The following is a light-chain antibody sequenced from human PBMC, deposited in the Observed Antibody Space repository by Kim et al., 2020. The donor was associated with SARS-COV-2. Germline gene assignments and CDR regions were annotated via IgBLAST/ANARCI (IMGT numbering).Light chain of an antibody. V-gene: IGLV3-1*01. CDR1: KLGDKY. Sequence: SYELTQPPSVSVSPGQTASITCSGDKLGDKYACWYQQKPGQSPVLVIYQHSKRPSGIPERFSGSNSGNTATLTISGTQAMDEADYYCQAWDSSLWVFGGGTQLTVL. J-gene: IGLJ3*02. CDR2: QHS. CDR3: QAWDSSLWV.